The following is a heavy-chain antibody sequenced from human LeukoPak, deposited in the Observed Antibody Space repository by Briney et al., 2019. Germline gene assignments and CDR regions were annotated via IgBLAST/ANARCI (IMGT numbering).Heavy chain of an antibody. CDR2: ISPSGGMT. J-gene: IGHJ4*02. CDR1: GFTFSSHA. D-gene: IGHD3-22*01. V-gene: IGHV3-23*01. Sequence: GESLRLSCAATGFTFSSHAMNWVRQAPGKGLEWVSVISPSGGMTYYVDSVKGRFTVSRDNSKDTVYLQMNSLRVEDTALYYCAKEPSHSSGYWDSWGQGTLVTVSS. CDR3: AKEPSHSSGYWDS.